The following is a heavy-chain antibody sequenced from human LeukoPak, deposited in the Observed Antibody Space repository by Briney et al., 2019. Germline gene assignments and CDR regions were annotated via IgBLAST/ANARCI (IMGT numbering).Heavy chain of an antibody. Sequence: NPSETLSLTCSVSGDSISLSFYYWGWIRQPPGKALEWIGSVYYSGTTSYNPSLKSRVTMSVDTSKNQFSLKLSSVTAADTAVYYCARVSSSWYQDWYFDLWGRGTLVTVSS. D-gene: IGHD6-13*01. J-gene: IGHJ2*01. CDR1: GDSISLSFYY. CDR2: VYYSGTT. V-gene: IGHV4-39*07. CDR3: ARVSSSWYQDWYFDL.